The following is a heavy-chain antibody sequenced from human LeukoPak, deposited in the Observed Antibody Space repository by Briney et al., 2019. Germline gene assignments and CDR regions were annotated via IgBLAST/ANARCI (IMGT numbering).Heavy chain of an antibody. D-gene: IGHD2-2*01. Sequence: GGSLRLSCAASGFTFSSYWMSWVRQAPGKGLEWVANINQDGSEKDYVDSVKGRFTISRDNAKNSLYLQMNSLRAEDTAVYYCARGYCSSTTCYKSWFDPWGQGTLVTVSS. CDR2: INQDGSEK. CDR1: GFTFSSYW. J-gene: IGHJ5*02. V-gene: IGHV3-7*01. CDR3: ARGYCSSTTCYKSWFDP.